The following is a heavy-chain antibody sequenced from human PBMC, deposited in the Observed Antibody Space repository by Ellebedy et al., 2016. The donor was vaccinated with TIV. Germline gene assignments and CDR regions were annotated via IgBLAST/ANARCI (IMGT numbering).Heavy chain of an antibody. CDR3: AEGSDGGMKAVGR. J-gene: IGHJ4*02. Sequence: AASVKVSCKASGGTFSSYAISWVRQAPGQGLEWMGRIIPILGIANYAQKFQGRVTITADKSTSTAYMELSSLRSEDTAVYYCAEGSDGGMKAVGRWGQGTLVTVSS. CDR2: IIPILGIA. CDR1: GGTFSSYA. D-gene: IGHD3-16*01. V-gene: IGHV1-69*04.